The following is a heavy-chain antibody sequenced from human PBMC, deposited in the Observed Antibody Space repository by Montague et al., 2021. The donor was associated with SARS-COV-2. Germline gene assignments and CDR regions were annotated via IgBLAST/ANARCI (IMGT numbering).Heavy chain of an antibody. Sequence: TLSLTCTVSGGSISSGSYYWSWIRQPAGKGLEWIGRIYTSGSTNYNPSLKSRVTISVDTSKNQFSLKLSSVTAADTAVYYCARVPPYYYDGSGYYSGAFDIWGQGTTVTVSS. D-gene: IGHD3-22*01. CDR2: IYTSGST. J-gene: IGHJ3*02. V-gene: IGHV4-61*02. CDR1: GGSISSGSYY. CDR3: ARVPPYYYDGSGYYSGAFDI.